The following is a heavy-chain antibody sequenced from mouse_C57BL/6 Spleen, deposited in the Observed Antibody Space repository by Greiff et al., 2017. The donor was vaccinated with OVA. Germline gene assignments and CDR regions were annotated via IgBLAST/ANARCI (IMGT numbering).Heavy chain of an antibody. J-gene: IGHJ2*01. Sequence: VQLQQPGAELVKPGASVKMSCKASGYTFTSYWITWVKQRPGQGLEWIGDIYPGSGSTNYNEKFKSKATLTVDTSSSTAYMQLSSLTSEDSAVYYCAREGVAEYYFDYWGQGTTLTVSS. V-gene: IGHV1-55*01. CDR2: IYPGSGST. CDR1: GYTFTSYW. D-gene: IGHD1-1*01. CDR3: AREGVAEYYFDY.